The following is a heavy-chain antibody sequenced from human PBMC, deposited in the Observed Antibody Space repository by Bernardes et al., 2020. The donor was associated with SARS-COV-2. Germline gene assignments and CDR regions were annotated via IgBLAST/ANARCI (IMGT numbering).Heavy chain of an antibody. CDR2: ISGSGSTI. Sequence: GGPLRLSCASSGFTFSSYQMNWVRRGPGKGLEWISYISGSGSTIYYADSVKGRFTVSRDNAKNSLYLQMNSLRAEDTALYYCAKDQEGFDYWGQGTLVTVSS. V-gene: IGHV3-48*03. CDR3: AKDQEGFDY. J-gene: IGHJ4*02. CDR1: GFTFSSYQ.